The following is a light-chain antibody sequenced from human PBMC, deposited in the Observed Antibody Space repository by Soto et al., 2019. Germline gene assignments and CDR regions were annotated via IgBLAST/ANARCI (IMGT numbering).Light chain of an antibody. V-gene: IGLV2-14*03. CDR2: DVN. Sequence: QSALTQPASVSGSPGQSITISCTGTSSDVGGYNYVSWYQQHPGKAPKLIIYDVNDRPSRVSNRFSGSKSGNTASLPISGRQAEDEADYYCSSYTSSSTWVVGGGTKLT. J-gene: IGLJ3*02. CDR1: SSDVGGYNY. CDR3: SSYTSSSTWV.